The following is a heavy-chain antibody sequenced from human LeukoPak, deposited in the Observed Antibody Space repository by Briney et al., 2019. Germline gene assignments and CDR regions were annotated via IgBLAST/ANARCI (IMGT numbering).Heavy chain of an antibody. CDR1: GGSIRSYD. CDR3: AKGAGSAWFDP. CDR2: IYHSGST. V-gene: IGHV4-38-2*02. J-gene: IGHJ5*02. Sequence: SEILSLTCTVSGGSIRSYDWSWIRQPPGKGLEWIGSIYHSGSTYYNPSLKSRVTISVDTSKNQFSLKLSSVTAADTAVYYCAKGAGSAWFDPWGQGTLVTVSS.